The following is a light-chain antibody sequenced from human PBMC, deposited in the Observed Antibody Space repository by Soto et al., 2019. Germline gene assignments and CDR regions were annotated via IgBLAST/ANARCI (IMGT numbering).Light chain of an antibody. CDR2: DVS. CDR1: SSDGGGFNY. V-gene: IGLV2-14*01. CDR3: SSYTSSSTYV. J-gene: IGLJ1*01. Sequence: QSALTQPASVSGSPGQSITISCTGTSSDGGGFNYVSWYQQHPGKAPQLMIYDVSNRPSGVSNRFSGSKSGNTASLTISGLQAEDEADYYCSSYTSSSTYVFGTGTKLTVL.